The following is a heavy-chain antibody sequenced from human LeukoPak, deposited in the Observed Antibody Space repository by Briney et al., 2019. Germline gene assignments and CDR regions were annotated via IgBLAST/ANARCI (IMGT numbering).Heavy chain of an antibody. D-gene: IGHD2-2*01. CDR3: ARAAQYCSSTSCYSFDY. V-gene: IGHV4-61*08. CDR1: GGCISSGGYY. Sequence: PSQTLSLTCTVSGGCISSGGYYWSWIRQPPGKGVEWIGYIYYSGSTNYNPSLKSRVTISVDTSKNQFSLKLSSVTAADTAVYYCARAAQYCSSTSCYSFDYWGQGTLVTVSS. CDR2: IYYSGST. J-gene: IGHJ4*02.